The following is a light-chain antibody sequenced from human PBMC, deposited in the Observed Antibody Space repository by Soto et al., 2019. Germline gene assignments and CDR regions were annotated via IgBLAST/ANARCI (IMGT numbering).Light chain of an antibody. Sequence: QSALTQPRSVSGSPGQSVTISCTGTSSDIGGHNHVSWYQQHPGEAPQLIIYDVFNRPSGVPDRFYGSKSGNTASLTISWLHAEDDADYYCCSYGGTSNYVFGTGTKLTVL. CDR3: CSYGGTSNYV. J-gene: IGLJ1*01. V-gene: IGLV2-11*01. CDR1: SSDIGGHNH. CDR2: DVF.